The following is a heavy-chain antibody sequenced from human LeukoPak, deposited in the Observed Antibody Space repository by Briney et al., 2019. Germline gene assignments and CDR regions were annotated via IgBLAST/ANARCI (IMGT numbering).Heavy chain of an antibody. D-gene: IGHD1-7*01. CDR2: IYTSGST. CDR1: GGSISSGSYY. Sequence: ASETLSLTCTVSGGSISSGSYYWSWIRQPAGKGLEWIGRIYTSGSTNYNPSLKSRVTISVDTSKNQFSLKLSSVTAADTAVYYCAREEVRYHTGTTNFDYWGQGTLVTVSS. V-gene: IGHV4-61*02. J-gene: IGHJ4*02. CDR3: AREEVRYHTGTTNFDY.